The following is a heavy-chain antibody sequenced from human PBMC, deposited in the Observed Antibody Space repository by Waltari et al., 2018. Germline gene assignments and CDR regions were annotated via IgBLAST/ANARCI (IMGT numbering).Heavy chain of an antibody. J-gene: IGHJ6*02. Sequence: QVQLQESGPGLVKPSETLSLTCAVSGYSISSGYYWGWIRQPPGQGLEWIGSIYHSGSTYYNPSLKSRVTISVDTSKNQFSLKLSSVTAADTAVYYCARYCSGGSCYLYYYYGMDVWGQGTTVTVSS. V-gene: IGHV4-38-2*01. CDR2: IYHSGST. D-gene: IGHD2-15*01. CDR1: GYSISSGYY. CDR3: ARYCSGGSCYLYYYYGMDV.